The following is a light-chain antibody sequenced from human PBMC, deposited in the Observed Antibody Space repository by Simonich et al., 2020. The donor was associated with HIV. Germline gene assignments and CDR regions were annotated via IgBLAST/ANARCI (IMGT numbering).Light chain of an antibody. CDR2: WAA. CDR3: QQCHSHPHT. V-gene: IGKV4-1*01. J-gene: IGKJ2*01. CDR1: QSVLYSSNNKNY. Sequence: DIVMTQSPDSLAVSLGERATINCKSSQSVLYSSNNKNYLTWYQQKPGQPPKLLIYWAATRESGVPYRFSGSGSGTDFTLTISSLQAEDVAVYFCQQCHSHPHTFGQGTKVEIK.